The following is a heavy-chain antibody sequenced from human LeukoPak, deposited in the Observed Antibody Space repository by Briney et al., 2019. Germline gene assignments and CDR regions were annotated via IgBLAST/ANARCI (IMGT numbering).Heavy chain of an antibody. CDR1: GFTFNRNA. Sequence: GGSLRLSCAASGFTFNRNAISWVRQAPGKGLEWVSTIGGSGDKTFYADSVKGRFTVSRDNSKNTLYLQMNSLRAEDTAVYCCAKDTTGTPKDFDYWGQGTLVTVSS. CDR2: IGGSGDKT. CDR3: AKDTTGTPKDFDY. J-gene: IGHJ4*02. D-gene: IGHD1-1*01. V-gene: IGHV3-23*01.